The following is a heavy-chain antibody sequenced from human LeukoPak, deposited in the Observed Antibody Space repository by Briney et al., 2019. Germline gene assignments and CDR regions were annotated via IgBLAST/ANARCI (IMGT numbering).Heavy chain of an antibody. D-gene: IGHD6-13*01. CDR3: ARAFRVAAGSPFDP. V-gene: IGHV4-39*01. CDR2: IYYSGST. Sequence: SETLSLTCTVSGGSITNSHYYWAWIRQPPGKGLEWIGSIYYSGSTDYNPSLKSRVTISVDTSKNQFSLDLSSVTAADTAEYYCARAFRVAAGSPFDPWGQGTLVIVSS. CDR1: GGSITNSHYY. J-gene: IGHJ5*02.